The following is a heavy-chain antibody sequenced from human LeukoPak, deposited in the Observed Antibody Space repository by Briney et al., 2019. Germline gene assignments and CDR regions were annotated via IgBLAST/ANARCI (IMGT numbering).Heavy chain of an antibody. D-gene: IGHD2-2*01. CDR1: GGSFSGYC. CDR3: ARGRRKYCSSTSCPPNYYYYGMDV. J-gene: IGHJ6*02. V-gene: IGHV4-34*01. CDR2: INHIGNT. Sequence: SATLSLTCAVYGGSFSGYCWGWIRQPPGKGLEWNRVINHIGNTNQNPSLKSRLTLSVDTSKNQFSLKLSSVTAADTAVYYCARGRRKYCSSTSCPPNYYYYGMDVWGQGTTVTVSS.